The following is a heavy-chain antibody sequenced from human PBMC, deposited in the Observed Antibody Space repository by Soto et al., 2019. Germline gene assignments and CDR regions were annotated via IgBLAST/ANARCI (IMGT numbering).Heavy chain of an antibody. V-gene: IGHV1-18*01. Sequence: QVQLVLSGAELRKPGASVKVSCKASGYSFSRYGINWERQAPGQGLEWMGWINTYNGNRNYAQKFEDRVTMTTATSTNTVYMELRSLKSDDTAIYYCARDRLRGYDSSGFYSWGQGTLVTVSS. D-gene: IGHD3-22*01. J-gene: IGHJ4*02. CDR2: INTYNGNR. CDR1: GYSFSRYG. CDR3: ARDRLRGYDSSGFYS.